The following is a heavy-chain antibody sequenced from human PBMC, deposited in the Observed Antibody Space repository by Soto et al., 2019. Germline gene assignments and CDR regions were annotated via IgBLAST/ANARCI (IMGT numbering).Heavy chain of an antibody. CDR2: INPNSGNT. D-gene: IGHD2-21*01. V-gene: IGHV1-8*02. J-gene: IGHJ6*02. CDR3: AREVARGMDV. Sequence: ASVKVSCKASGYTFTSYAMHWVRQAPGQRLEWMAWINPNSGNTAYAQKFQGRVTMTRNTSISTAYMELSSLRSEDTAVYYCAREVARGMDVWGQGTTVTVSS. CDR1: GYTFTSYA.